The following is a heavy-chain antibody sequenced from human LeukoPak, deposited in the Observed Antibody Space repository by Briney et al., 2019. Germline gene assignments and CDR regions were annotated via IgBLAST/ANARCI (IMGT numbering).Heavy chain of an antibody. CDR1: GFTFSSYW. J-gene: IGHJ4*02. V-gene: IGHV3-7*03. CDR3: AKRSPYDSSGYPSRFDY. D-gene: IGHD3-22*01. Sequence: PGGSRRLSCAASGFTFSSYWMSWVRQAPGKGLEWVANIKQDGSDKYYVDSVKGRFTISRDNAKNSLYLQMNSLRAEDTAVYYCAKRSPYDSSGYPSRFDYWGQGTLVTVSS. CDR2: IKQDGSDK.